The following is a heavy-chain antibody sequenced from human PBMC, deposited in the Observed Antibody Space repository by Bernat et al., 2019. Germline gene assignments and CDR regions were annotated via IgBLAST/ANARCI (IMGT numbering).Heavy chain of an antibody. D-gene: IGHD2-15*01. J-gene: IGHJ5*02. CDR2: ISYDGSNK. Sequence: QVQLVESGGGVVQPGRSLRLSCAASGFTFSSYGMHWVRQAPGKGLEWVAVISYDGSNKYYADSVKGRFTISRDNSKNTLYLQMNSLRAEDTAVYYCAKDPGYGSGGSCYSWFDPLGQGTLVTVSS. V-gene: IGHV3-30*18. CDR1: GFTFSSYG. CDR3: AKDPGYGSGGSCYSWFDP.